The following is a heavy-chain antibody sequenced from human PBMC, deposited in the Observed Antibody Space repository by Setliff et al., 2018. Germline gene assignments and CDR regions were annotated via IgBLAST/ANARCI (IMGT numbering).Heavy chain of an antibody. CDR3: AKGGTTITIFGVVITDAFDI. V-gene: IGHV3-30*18. D-gene: IGHD3-3*01. J-gene: IGHJ3*02. CDR2: ISWDGTKT. CDR1: GYTFSSYA. Sequence: AGGSLRLSCVASGYTFSSYAIHWVRQAPGKGLEWVALISWDGTKTSYADSVKGRFTISRDNSKNTLYLQMNSLRAEDTAVYYCAKGGTTITIFGVVITDAFDIWGQGTMVTVSS.